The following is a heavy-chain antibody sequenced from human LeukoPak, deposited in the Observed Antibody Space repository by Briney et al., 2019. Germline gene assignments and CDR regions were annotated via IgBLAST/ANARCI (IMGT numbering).Heavy chain of an antibody. D-gene: IGHD2-2*01. J-gene: IGHJ4*02. V-gene: IGHV4-59*08. Sequence: SETLSLTCTVSGGSISSYYWSWIRRPPGKGPEWIGYIYYSGSTNYNPSLKSRVTMSVDTSKNQFSLKLTSVTAADTAVYYCASGQYQPLVYYWGQGTLVTVSS. CDR2: IYYSGST. CDR1: GGSISSYY. CDR3: ASGQYQPLVYY.